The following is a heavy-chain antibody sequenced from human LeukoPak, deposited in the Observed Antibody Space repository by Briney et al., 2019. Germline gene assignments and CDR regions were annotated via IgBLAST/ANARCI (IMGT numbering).Heavy chain of an antibody. D-gene: IGHD2-8*01. CDR1: GFTVSSNY. CDR3: ARRNGYYLEY. CDR2: IWYDGSDK. J-gene: IGHJ4*02. Sequence: GGSLRLSCAASGFTVSSNYMSWVRQAPGKGLEWVAIIWYDGSDKQYADSVKGRFTVSRDNSKNTLDLQMNSLRVEDTAVYYCARRNGYYLEYWGQGTLVTVSS. V-gene: IGHV3-33*08.